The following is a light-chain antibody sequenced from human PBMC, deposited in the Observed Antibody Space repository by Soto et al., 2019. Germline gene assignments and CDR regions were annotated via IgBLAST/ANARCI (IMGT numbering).Light chain of an antibody. V-gene: IGKV3-20*01. CDR3: QQYCCSPKT. CDR2: GAS. J-gene: IGKJ1*01. CDR1: QSVGSNY. Sequence: EIVLTQSPATLSLSPGERATLSCRASQSVGSNYLAWYQQKPGQAPRLLIYGASSRATGIPDRFSGSGSATDFTPTISRLEPEDFAVYYCQQYCCSPKTFGQGTKVEVK.